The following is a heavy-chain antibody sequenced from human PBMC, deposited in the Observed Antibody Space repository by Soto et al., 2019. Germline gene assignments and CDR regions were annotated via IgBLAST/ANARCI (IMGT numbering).Heavy chain of an antibody. D-gene: IGHD2-21*02. CDR1: GGSMTSGGYY. CDR3: ARRGDTLPSFYFGMDV. CDR2: IHNSGSL. V-gene: IGHV4-31*03. J-gene: IGHJ6*02. Sequence: QVQLQESGPGLVRPSHILSLNCTVSGGSMTSGGYYWNWIRHPPGMGLEWIGFIHNSGSLYYNPSLRSRLLISLDTSKNQFSLRLSSVTVADSAVYYCARRGDTLPSFYFGMDVWGQGTTVTVSS.